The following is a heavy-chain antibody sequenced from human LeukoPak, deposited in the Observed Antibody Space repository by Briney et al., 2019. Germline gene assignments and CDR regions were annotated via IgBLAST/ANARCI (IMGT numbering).Heavy chain of an antibody. V-gene: IGHV3-23*01. CDR3: AKGALWFGELIYYFDY. J-gene: IGHJ4*02. CDR2: ISGSGGST. CDR1: GFTFSSYA. Sequence: GASLRLSCAASGFTFSSYATSWVRQAPGKGLEWVSAISGSGGSTYYADSVKGRFTISRDNSKNTLYLQMNSLRAEDTAVYYCAKGALWFGELIYYFDYWGQGTLVTVSS. D-gene: IGHD3-10*01.